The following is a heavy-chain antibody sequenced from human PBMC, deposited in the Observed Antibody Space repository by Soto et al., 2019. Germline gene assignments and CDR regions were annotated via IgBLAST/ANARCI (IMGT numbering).Heavy chain of an antibody. D-gene: IGHD6-19*01. J-gene: IGHJ5*02. CDR1: GYSISAGGYY. Sequence: LQESGPGLVKPSQTLSLTCFVSGYSISAGGYYWSWIRHHPGKGLEWIGSFYSSGSIIYNPSLRSRVSISGDTSSNQFSMSLTSVTAADTARYYCARMYSSGSGWFHPWGQGTLGTVSS. CDR2: FYSSGSI. CDR3: ARMYSSGSGWFHP. V-gene: IGHV4-31*03.